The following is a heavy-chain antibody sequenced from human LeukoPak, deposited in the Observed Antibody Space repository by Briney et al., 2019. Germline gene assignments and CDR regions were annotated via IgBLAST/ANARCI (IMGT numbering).Heavy chain of an antibody. CDR2: IYYSGST. J-gene: IGHJ4*02. V-gene: IGHV4-59*01. Sequence: LSCAASGFNFSDYEMNWLRQAPGKGLEWIGYIYYSGSTNYNPSLKSRVTISVDTSKNQFSLKLSSVTAAGTAVYYCARGGYGSGTPWSGFDYWGQGTLVTVSS. CDR1: GFNFSDYE. D-gene: IGHD3-10*01. CDR3: ARGGYGSGTPWSGFDY.